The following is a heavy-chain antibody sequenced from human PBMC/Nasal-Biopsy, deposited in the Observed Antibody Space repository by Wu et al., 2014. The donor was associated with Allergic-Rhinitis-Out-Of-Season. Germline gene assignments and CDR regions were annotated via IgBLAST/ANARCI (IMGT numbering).Heavy chain of an antibody. Sequence: LRLSCAASGFTFSDYYMSWIRQAPGKGLEWVSYISSSGSAIHYADSVKGRFTISRDNGRNSMFLQMNSLRAEDTAVYYCARDVAGVLDFWGQGTLVTVSS. V-gene: IGHV3-11*01. D-gene: IGHD3-3*01. CDR2: ISSSGSAI. J-gene: IGHJ4*02. CDR1: GFTFSDYY. CDR3: ARDVAGVLDF.